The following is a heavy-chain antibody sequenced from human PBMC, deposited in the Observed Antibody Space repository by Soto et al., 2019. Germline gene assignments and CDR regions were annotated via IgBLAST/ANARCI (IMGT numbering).Heavy chain of an antibody. CDR2: ISAYNGNT. D-gene: IGHD3-10*01. V-gene: IGHV1-18*01. CDR1: GYTFTSYG. CDR3: ARRLDHYPMVRGVIPHYYFDY. J-gene: IGHJ4*02. Sequence: QVQLVQSGAEVKKPWASVKVSCKASGYTFTSYGISWVRQAPGQGLEWMGWISAYNGNTNYAQKLQGRVTMTTDTSTSTAYMELRSLRSDDTAVYYCARRLDHYPMVRGVIPHYYFDYWGQGTLVTVSS.